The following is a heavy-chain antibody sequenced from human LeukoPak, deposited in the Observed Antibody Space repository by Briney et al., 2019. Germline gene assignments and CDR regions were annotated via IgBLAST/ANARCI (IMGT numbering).Heavy chain of an antibody. V-gene: IGHV1-8*01. CDR2: MNPNSGNT. CDR3: ARDRINYYGSGSYLAY. CDR1: GYTFTSYD. J-gene: IGHJ4*02. Sequence: ASVKVSRKASGYTFTSYDINWVRQATGQGLEWMGWMNPNSGNTGYAQKFQGRVTMTRDTSISTAYMELSRLRSDDTAVYYCARDRINYYGSGSYLAYWGQGTLVTVSS. D-gene: IGHD3-10*01.